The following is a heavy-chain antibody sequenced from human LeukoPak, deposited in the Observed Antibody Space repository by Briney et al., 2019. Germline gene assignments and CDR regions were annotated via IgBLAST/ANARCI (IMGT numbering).Heavy chain of an antibody. V-gene: IGHV3-23*01. CDR3: AKVSYDYVWGSYRPRTYYFDY. J-gene: IGHJ4*02. D-gene: IGHD3-16*02. Sequence: PGGSLRLSCAASGFTFSSYAMSWVRQAPGKGLEWVSAISGSGGSTYYADSVKGRFTISRDNSKNTLYLQMNSLRAGDTAVYYCAKVSYDYVWGSYRPRTYYFDYWGQGTLVTVSS. CDR2: ISGSGGST. CDR1: GFTFSSYA.